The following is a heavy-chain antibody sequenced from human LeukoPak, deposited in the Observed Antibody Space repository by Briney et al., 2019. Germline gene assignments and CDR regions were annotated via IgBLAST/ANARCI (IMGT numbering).Heavy chain of an antibody. CDR3: ARVKGDFWSGYFDY. J-gene: IGHJ4*02. V-gene: IGHV4-4*07. CDR1: GGSISSYY. Sequence: SETLSLTCTVSGGSISSYYWSWIRQPAGKGLEWIGRIYTSGSTNYNPSLKSRVTISVDTSKNQFSLKLSSVTAADTAVYYCARVKGDFWSGYFDYWGQGTLVTVSS. CDR2: IYTSGST. D-gene: IGHD3-3*01.